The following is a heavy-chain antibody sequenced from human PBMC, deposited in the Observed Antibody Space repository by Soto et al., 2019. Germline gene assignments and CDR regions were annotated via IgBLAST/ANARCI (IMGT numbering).Heavy chain of an antibody. Sequence: SEPLSLTCTVSGGSISSSSYCWGWIRKPPGKGLEWIGSIYYSGSTYYNPSLKSRVTISVDTSKNQFSLKLSSVTAADTAVYYCARGRPYDFWSGYYSYSGLTIWGQGTMVTVSS. V-gene: IGHV4-39*01. D-gene: IGHD3-3*01. CDR1: GGSISSSSYC. CDR2: IYYSGST. J-gene: IGHJ3*02. CDR3: ARGRPYDFWSGYYSYSGLTI.